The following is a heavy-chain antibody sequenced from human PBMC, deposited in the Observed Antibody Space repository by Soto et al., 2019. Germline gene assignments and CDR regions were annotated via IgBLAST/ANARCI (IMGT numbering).Heavy chain of an antibody. D-gene: IGHD3-22*01. V-gene: IGHV3-30*18. CDR2: ISYDGSNK. Sequence: QPGGSLRLSCAASGFTFSSYGMHWVRQAPGKGLEWAAVISYDGSNKYYADSVKGRFTISRDNSKNTLYLQMNSLRAEDTAVYYCAKDFIARDSSGYYFPSEYYGMDVWGQGTTVTVSS. CDR3: AKDFIARDSSGYYFPSEYYGMDV. CDR1: GFTFSSYG. J-gene: IGHJ6*02.